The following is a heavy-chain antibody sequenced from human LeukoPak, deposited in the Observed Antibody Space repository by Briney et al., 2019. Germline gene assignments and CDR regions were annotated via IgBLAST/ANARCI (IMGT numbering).Heavy chain of an antibody. J-gene: IGHJ6*02. V-gene: IGHV4-59*01. D-gene: IGHD2-2*01. CDR1: GGCISSYY. CDR3: ARDLPKYCSSTSCPDYGMDV. Sequence: PSETLSLTCTVSGGCISSYYWSWIRQPPGKGLEWIGYIYYSGSTNYNPSLKSRVTISVDTSKNQFSLKLSSVTAADTAVYYCARDLPKYCSSTSCPDYGMDVWGQGTTVTVSS. CDR2: IYYSGST.